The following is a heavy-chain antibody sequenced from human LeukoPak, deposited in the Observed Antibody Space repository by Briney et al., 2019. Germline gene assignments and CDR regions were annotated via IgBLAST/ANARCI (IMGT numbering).Heavy chain of an antibody. D-gene: IGHD1-14*01. CDR1: GFAFNKYG. CDR2: TTAYDGRK. Sequence: ASVKVSCKAAGFAFNKYGLRWVRQAPGQGPEWLGWTTAYDGRKNYAQNLQGRLTLTTDTSTTTAYIELKSLTSDDTAVYYCARDPSNTVGRNIYFVYWGQGTLVTVSS. CDR3: ARDPSNTVGRNIYFVY. V-gene: IGHV1-18*01. J-gene: IGHJ4*02.